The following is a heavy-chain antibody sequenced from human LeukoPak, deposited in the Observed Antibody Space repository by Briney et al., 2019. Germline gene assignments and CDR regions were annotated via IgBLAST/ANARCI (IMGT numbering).Heavy chain of an antibody. CDR2: IIPIFGTA. V-gene: IGHV1-69*13. CDR1: GGTFSSYA. J-gene: IGHJ3*02. Sequence: SVKVSCKASGGTFSSYAISWVRQAPGQGLEWMGGIIPIFGTANYAQKFQGRVTITADESTSTAYMELSSLRSEDTAVYYCARQTYYYDSSGYIGDAFDIWGQGTMVTVSS. CDR3: ARQTYYYDSSGYIGDAFDI. D-gene: IGHD3-22*01.